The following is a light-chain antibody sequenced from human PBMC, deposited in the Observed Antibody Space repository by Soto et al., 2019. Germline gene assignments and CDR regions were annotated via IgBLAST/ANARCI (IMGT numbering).Light chain of an antibody. Sequence: DIQMTQSPSSLSASVGDTVTITCRAGQTITTFLNWYQQKPGKAPKLLIYSASTLQSGVPTRFSGSRSGTDFILTIRGLQPEDFATYYCEQSYTLPLSFGGGTNVEI. CDR1: QTITTF. CDR2: SAS. J-gene: IGKJ4*01. CDR3: EQSYTLPLS. V-gene: IGKV1-39*01.